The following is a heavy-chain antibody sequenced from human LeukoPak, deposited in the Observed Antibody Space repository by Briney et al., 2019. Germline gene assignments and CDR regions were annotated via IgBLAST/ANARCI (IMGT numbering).Heavy chain of an antibody. CDR2: IYHSGST. CDR3: ARDKRIVVVPAARDWYFDL. V-gene: IGHV4-4*02. Sequence: SETLSLTCAVSGGSISSSNWWSWVRQPPGKGLEWIGEIYHSGSTNYNPSLKSRVTISVDKSKNQFSLKLSSVTAADTAVYYCARDKRIVVVPAARDWYFDLWGRGTLVTVSS. J-gene: IGHJ2*01. D-gene: IGHD2-2*01. CDR1: GGSISSSNW.